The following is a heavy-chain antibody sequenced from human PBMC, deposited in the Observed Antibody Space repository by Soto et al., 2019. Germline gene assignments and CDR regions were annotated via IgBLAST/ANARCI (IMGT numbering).Heavy chain of an antibody. J-gene: IGHJ4*02. D-gene: IGHD3-10*01. CDR1: GGTFSSYA. Sequence: QVQLVQSGAEVKKPGSSVKVSCKASGGTFSSYAISWVRQAPGRGVEWMGGIIPIFGTANYAQKFQGRVTITADESTSTAYMELSSLRSEDTAVYYCARDSEYGFGEPYLDYWGQGTLVTVSS. CDR2: IIPIFGTA. V-gene: IGHV1-69*12. CDR3: ARDSEYGFGEPYLDY.